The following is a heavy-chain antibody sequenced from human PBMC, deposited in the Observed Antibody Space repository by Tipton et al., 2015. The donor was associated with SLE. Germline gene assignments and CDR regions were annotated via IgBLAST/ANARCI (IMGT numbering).Heavy chain of an antibody. CDR1: GFTFKDYS. Sequence: SLRLSCAASGFTFKDYSINWVRQTPGKGLEWVANIKQDGSEKYYLDSVKGRFTISRDNAKNSLYLQMNSLRAEDTAVYYCARALDYWGQGTLVTVSS. CDR2: IKQDGSEK. CDR3: ARALDY. J-gene: IGHJ4*02. V-gene: IGHV3-7*04.